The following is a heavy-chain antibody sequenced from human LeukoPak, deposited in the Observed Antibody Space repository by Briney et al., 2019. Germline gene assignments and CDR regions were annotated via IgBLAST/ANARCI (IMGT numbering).Heavy chain of an antibody. V-gene: IGHV4-39*07. J-gene: IGHJ6*03. Sequence: PSETLFLTCTVSGGSISSSTYYWGWIRQPPGKGLEWIGSIYYSGSTYYNPSLKSRVTISVDTSKNQFSLKLSSVTAADTAVYYCAREQAYYYYYYMDVWGKGTPVTVSS. CDR2: IYYSGST. CDR3: AREQAYYYYYYMDV. CDR1: GGSISSSTYY.